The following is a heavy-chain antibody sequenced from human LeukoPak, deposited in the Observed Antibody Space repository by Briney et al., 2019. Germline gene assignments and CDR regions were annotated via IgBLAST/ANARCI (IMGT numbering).Heavy chain of an antibody. D-gene: IGHD1-26*01. Sequence: GASVTVSFTASVYTFTGYYMHWVRQAPGQGLEWMGWINPNSGGTNYAQKFQGRVTMTRDTSISTAYMELSRLRSDDTAVYYCASFDKGGYFDYWGQGTLVTVSS. V-gene: IGHV1-2*02. CDR1: VYTFTGYY. CDR3: ASFDKGGYFDY. CDR2: INPNSGGT. J-gene: IGHJ4*02.